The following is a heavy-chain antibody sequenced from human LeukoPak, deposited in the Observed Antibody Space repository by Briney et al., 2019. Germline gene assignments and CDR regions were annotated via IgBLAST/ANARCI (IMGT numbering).Heavy chain of an antibody. CDR1: GGSINNYY. J-gene: IGHJ3*02. CDR3: ARGRYCSADICSGGDAFDI. Sequence: SETLSLTCTVSGGSINNYYWSWIRQPAGKELEWIGRIYTRGSTNYNPSLKSRVTMSVDTSKNQFSLKLSSVTAADTAVDYCARGRYCSADICSGGDAFDIWGQGTMVSVSS. D-gene: IGHD2-15*01. CDR2: IYTRGST. V-gene: IGHV4-4*07.